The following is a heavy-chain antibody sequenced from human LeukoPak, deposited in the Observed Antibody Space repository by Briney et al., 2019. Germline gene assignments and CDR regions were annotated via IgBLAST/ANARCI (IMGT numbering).Heavy chain of an antibody. V-gene: IGHV3-7*03. Sequence: GGSLRLSCAASGSTVSSNYMSWVRQAPGEGLQWVANIKQDGSEKYYVGSVKGRFTVSRDNAKNSLYLQMNSLRTEDTAVYYCGRDMDVWGQGTTVTVSS. CDR3: GRDMDV. CDR2: IKQDGSEK. J-gene: IGHJ6*02. CDR1: GSTVSSNY.